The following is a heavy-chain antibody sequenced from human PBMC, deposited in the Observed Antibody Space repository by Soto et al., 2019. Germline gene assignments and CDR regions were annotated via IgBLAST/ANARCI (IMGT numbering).Heavy chain of an antibody. CDR2: VNNDGSDT. CDR1: RFTFSSYW. J-gene: IGHJ3*02. Sequence: EVQLVESGGGLVQPGGSLRLSCAASRFTFSSYWIHWVRQAPGKGLVWVSRVNNDGSDTIYADSVKGRFIISRDNAKNTVYLQMSSLRDEDTALYFCARGGFMHAFDMWGQGTMVTVSS. V-gene: IGHV3-74*01. CDR3: ARGGFMHAFDM. D-gene: IGHD2-8*01.